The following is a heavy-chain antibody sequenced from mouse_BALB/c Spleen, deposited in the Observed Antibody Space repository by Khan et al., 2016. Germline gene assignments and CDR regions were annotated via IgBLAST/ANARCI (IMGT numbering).Heavy chain of an antibody. CDR1: GFTFSNYW. CDR2: IRLKSNNYAT. CDR3: SKALYLFAY. Sequence: EVKLEESGGGLVQPGGSMKLSCVASGFTFSNYWMNWVRQSPEKGLEWVAEIRLKSNNYATHYAESVEGRFTISRDDSKSSVYRQMNNLRAEDTGIYYCSKALYLFAYWGQGTLVTVSA. J-gene: IGHJ3*01. D-gene: IGHD1-1*01. V-gene: IGHV6-6*02.